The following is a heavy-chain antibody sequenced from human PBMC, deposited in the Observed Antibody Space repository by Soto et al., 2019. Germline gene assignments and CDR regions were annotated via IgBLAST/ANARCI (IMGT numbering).Heavy chain of an antibody. CDR1: GYTFTSYG. D-gene: IGHD2-2*01. CDR2: ISAYNGNT. V-gene: IGHV1-18*01. CDR3: ARVGYCISTSCYNWFDP. Sequence: QVQLVQSGAEVKKPGASVKVSCKASGYTFTSYGISWVRQAPGQGLEWMGWISAYNGNTNYAQKLQGRVTMTTDTATSTAYMELRSLRSDDTAVYYCARVGYCISTSCYNWFDPWGQGTLVTVSS. J-gene: IGHJ5*02.